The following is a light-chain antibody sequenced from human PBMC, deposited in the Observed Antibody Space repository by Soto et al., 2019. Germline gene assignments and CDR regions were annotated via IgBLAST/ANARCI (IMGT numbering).Light chain of an antibody. CDR3: QTWGSGTVV. CDR2: LNSDGSH. J-gene: IGLJ2*01. V-gene: IGLV4-69*01. CDR1: SGHSSYA. Sequence: QPVLTQSPSASASLGASVKLTCTLSSGHSSYAIAWHQQQPEKGPRYLMKLNSDGSHSKGDGIPDRFSGSSSGAERYLTISSLLSEDEADYYCQTWGSGTVVFGGGTKLTVL.